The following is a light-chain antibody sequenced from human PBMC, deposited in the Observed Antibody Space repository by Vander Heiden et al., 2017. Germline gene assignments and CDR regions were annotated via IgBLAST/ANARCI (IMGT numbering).Light chain of an antibody. J-gene: IGLJ2*01. CDR1: TSDVGGYNY. V-gene: IGLV2-14*03. CDR3: TTYTSRTTWV. Sequence: HSALTQPASVSASPGQSTTISCTGTTSDVGGYNYVSWYQQHPGKAPKVMIYDVSNRPSGVSNRFSGSKSGNTASLTSAGLQAEDEADYYCTTYTSRTTWVFGGGTKLTVL. CDR2: DVS.